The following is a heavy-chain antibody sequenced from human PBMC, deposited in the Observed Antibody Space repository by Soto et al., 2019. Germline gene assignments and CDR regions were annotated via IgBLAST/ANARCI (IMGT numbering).Heavy chain of an antibody. D-gene: IGHD3-16*01. V-gene: IGHV1-8*01. Sequence: QAHLEQSGAEVKRPGASVKVSCKASGYTFSDFDINWLRQASGQVPEWMGWMNAKSEDTFFAQRFQGKFNMTCDPPLSTTDTVVGSLTSDDTAMYYCARGKLFHYAGFDVWGQGTTVAV. CDR2: MNAKSEDT. CDR3: ARGKLFHYAGFDV. J-gene: IGHJ6*02. CDR1: GYTFSDFD.